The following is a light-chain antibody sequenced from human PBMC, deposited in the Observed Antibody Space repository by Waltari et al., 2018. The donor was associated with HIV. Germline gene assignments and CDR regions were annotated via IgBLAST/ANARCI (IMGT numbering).Light chain of an antibody. CDR2: DSS. V-gene: IGKV1-39*01. Sequence: DIQMTQSPSSLSASVGDSVTITCRASQTVINKVNWYQQKPGKAPKVLIFDSSTLQSGVPSRFSGSGSGTDFTLTISSLQPDEFASYFCQQSYRTPLTFGPGTKVDIK. J-gene: IGKJ3*01. CDR1: QTVINK. CDR3: QQSYRTPLT.